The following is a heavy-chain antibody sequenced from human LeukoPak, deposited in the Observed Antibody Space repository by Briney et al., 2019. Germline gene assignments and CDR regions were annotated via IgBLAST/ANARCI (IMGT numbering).Heavy chain of an antibody. CDR2: ISYDGSNK. Sequence: GRSLRLSCAASGFTFSSYAMHWVCQAPGKGLEWVAVISYDGSNKYYADSVKGRFTISRDNSKNTLYLQMNSLRAEDTAVYYCASVRDYSWAFDYWGQGTLVTVSS. D-gene: IGHD4-17*01. CDR1: GFTFSSYA. J-gene: IGHJ4*02. CDR3: ASVRDYSWAFDY. V-gene: IGHV3-30-3*01.